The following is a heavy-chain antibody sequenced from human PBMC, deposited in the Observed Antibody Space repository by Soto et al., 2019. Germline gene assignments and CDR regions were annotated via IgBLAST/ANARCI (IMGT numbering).Heavy chain of an antibody. J-gene: IGHJ6*03. V-gene: IGHV3-49*03. CDR1: GFTFGDYA. CDR3: TREFRMTTVTSSLSHYYYYMDV. Sequence: GGSLRLSCTASGFTFGDYAMSWFRQAPGKGLEWVGFIRSKAYGGTTEYAASVKGRFTISRDDSKSIAYLQMNSLKTEDTAVYYCTREFRMTTVTSSLSHYYYYMDVWGKGTTVTVSS. D-gene: IGHD4-4*01. CDR2: IRSKAYGGTT.